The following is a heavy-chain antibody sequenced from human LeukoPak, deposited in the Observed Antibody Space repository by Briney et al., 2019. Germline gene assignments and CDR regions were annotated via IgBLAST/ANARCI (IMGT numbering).Heavy chain of an antibody. D-gene: IGHD6-6*01. V-gene: IGHV1-2*06. Sequence: ASVKVSCKASGYTFTGYYMHWVPQAPGQGLEWMGRINPNSGGTNYAQKFQGRVTMTRDTSISTAYMELRRLRSDDTAVYYCARDGVEYSSSSGGYWGQGTLVTVSS. CDR3: ARDGVEYSSSSGGY. CDR1: GYTFTGYY. J-gene: IGHJ4*02. CDR2: INPNSGGT.